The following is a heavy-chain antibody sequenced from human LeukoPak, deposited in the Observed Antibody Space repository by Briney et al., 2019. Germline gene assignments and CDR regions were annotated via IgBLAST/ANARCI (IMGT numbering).Heavy chain of an antibody. CDR3: ARETPNETPSFDY. J-gene: IGHJ4*02. Sequence: GGSLRLSCAASGFTFSSYSMNWVRQAPGKGLEWVSSISSSSSYIYYADSVKGRFTISRDNAKNSLYLQMNSLRAEDTAVYYCARETPNETPSFDYWGQGTLVTVSS. CDR1: GFTFSSYS. V-gene: IGHV3-21*01. CDR2: ISSSSSYI. D-gene: IGHD1-1*01.